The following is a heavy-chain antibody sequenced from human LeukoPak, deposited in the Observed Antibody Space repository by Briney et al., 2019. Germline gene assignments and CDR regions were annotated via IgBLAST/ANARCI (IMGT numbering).Heavy chain of an antibody. CDR3: ALGYSSGWYYFDY. D-gene: IGHD6-19*01. CDR1: GYTLTRYY. J-gene: IGHJ4*02. V-gene: IGHV1-46*03. CDR2: INPSGGST. Sequence: ASVTVSCMASGYTLTRYYMHGVRQAPGQGLDWMGLINPSGGSTSYAQTFQGRVTITRGTSTSTVYMELSSLRSEDTAVYYCALGYSSGWYYFDYLGQGTLVTVSS.